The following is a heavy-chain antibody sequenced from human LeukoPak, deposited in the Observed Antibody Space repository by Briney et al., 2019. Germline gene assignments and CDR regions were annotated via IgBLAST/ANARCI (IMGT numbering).Heavy chain of an antibody. Sequence: ASVKVSCKASGYTFTGYHMHWVRQPPGQGLEWMGWINPNSGGTNFAQKLQGRVTMTRDTSISTAYMELSRLRSDDTAVYFCARVGTTVTTLSWFDPWGQGTLVTVSS. D-gene: IGHD4-17*01. J-gene: IGHJ5*02. CDR2: INPNSGGT. V-gene: IGHV1-2*02. CDR3: ARVGTTVTTLSWFDP. CDR1: GYTFTGYH.